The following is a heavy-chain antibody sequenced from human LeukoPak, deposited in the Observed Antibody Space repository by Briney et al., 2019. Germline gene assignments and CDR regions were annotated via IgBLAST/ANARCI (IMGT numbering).Heavy chain of an antibody. J-gene: IGHJ4*02. CDR1: GFTVSSNY. D-gene: IGHD2-15*01. CDR3: ARTVPGYCSGGSCLGY. V-gene: IGHV3-66*01. Sequence: VGSLRLSCAASGFTVSSNYLSWVRQAPGKGLDWVSVIFSGRNTYYADSVKGRFTISTDNSKNTLDLQMNSLRAEDTAVYYCARTVPGYCSGGSCLGYWGQGTLVTVSS. CDR2: IFSGRNT.